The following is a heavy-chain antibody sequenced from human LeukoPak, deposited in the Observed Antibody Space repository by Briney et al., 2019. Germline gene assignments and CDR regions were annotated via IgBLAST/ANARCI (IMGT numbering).Heavy chain of an antibody. CDR1: GYSISSGYY. CDR3: ARERGYSGYDRGYYYYYMDV. V-gene: IGHV4-38-2*02. D-gene: IGHD5-12*01. J-gene: IGHJ6*03. CDR2: IYHSGST. Sequence: ASETLSLTCTVSGYSISSGYYWGWIRQPPGKGLEWIGGIYHSGSTYYNPSLKSRVTISVDTSKNQFSLKLSSVTAADTAVYYCARERGYSGYDRGYYYYYMDVWGKGTTVTVSS.